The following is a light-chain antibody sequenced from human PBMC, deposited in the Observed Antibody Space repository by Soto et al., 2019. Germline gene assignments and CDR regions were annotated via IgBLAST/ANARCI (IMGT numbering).Light chain of an antibody. CDR3: AAWDDSLNEV. CDR2: SNN. Sequence: QSVLTQPPSASGTPGQRVTISCSGSSSNIGSNTVNWYQQLPGTAPKLLIYSNNQRPSGVPDRFSGSKSGTSVSLAISGLQSEDEADYYCAAWDDSLNEVFGTGTKVTVL. CDR1: SSNIGSNT. V-gene: IGLV1-44*01. J-gene: IGLJ1*01.